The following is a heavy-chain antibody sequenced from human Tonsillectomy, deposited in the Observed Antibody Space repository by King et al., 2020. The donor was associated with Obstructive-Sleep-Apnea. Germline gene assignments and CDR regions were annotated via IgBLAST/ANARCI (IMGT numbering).Heavy chain of an antibody. Sequence: VQLVESGAEVKKPGASVKVSCKASGYTFTSYDINWVRQATGQGHEWMGWMNPDSGNTGYAQKFQGRVTMTKNTSISTAYMELSSLRSEDTAVYYCARVGSLIRGVNGQKNYGMDVWGQGTTVTVSS. CDR1: GYTFTSYD. D-gene: IGHD3-10*01. CDR3: ARVGSLIRGVNGQKNYGMDV. J-gene: IGHJ6*02. CDR2: MNPDSGNT. V-gene: IGHV1-8*01.